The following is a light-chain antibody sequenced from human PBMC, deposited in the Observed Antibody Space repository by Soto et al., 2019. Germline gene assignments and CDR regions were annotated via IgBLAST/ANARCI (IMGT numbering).Light chain of an antibody. V-gene: IGKV1-12*01. CDR1: QDISNF. CDR3: QQTKSFPLT. Sequence: DLQMTQSPSSLSASVGDRVTITCRASQDISNFLAWYQQIPGKAPKLLISSTSTLQSGVPSRFSGSGSGTDFTLTVGGLQPEDAATYYCQQTKSFPLTFGGGTKVEIK. J-gene: IGKJ4*01. CDR2: STS.